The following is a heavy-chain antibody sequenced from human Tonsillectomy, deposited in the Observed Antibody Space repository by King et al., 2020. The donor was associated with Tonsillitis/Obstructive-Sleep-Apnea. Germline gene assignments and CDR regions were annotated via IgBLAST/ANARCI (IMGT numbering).Heavy chain of an antibody. J-gene: IGHJ4*02. CDR2: INPNSGST. CDR3: ARGAVIVGATIDY. V-gene: IGHV1-2*02. CDR1: GYTFTGYY. Sequence: VQLVESGAEVKKPGASVKVSCKASGYTFTGYYMHWVRQAPGQGLEWMGWINPNSGSTNYAQKFQGRVTMTRDTSISTAYMELSRLRSDDTAVYYCARGAVIVGATIDYWGQGTLVTVSS. D-gene: IGHD1-26*01.